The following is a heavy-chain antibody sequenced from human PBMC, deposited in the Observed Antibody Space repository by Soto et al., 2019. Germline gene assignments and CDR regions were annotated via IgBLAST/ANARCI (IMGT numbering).Heavy chain of an antibody. CDR2: ISWNSGSI. CDR3: AKSIRIAVAGDLDY. Sequence: GGSLRLSCAASGFTFDDYAMHWVRQAPGKGLEWASGISWNSGSIGYADSVKGRFTISRDNAKNSLYLQMNSLRAEDTALYYCAKSIRIAVAGDLDYWGQGTLVTVSS. CDR1: GFTFDDYA. D-gene: IGHD6-19*01. V-gene: IGHV3-9*01. J-gene: IGHJ4*02.